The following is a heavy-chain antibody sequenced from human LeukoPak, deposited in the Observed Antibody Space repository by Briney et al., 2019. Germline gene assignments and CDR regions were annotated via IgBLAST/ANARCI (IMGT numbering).Heavy chain of an antibody. V-gene: IGHV3-23*01. CDR2: IDNNGGGT. J-gene: IGHJ4*02. CDR1: GFTFSSYA. Sequence: AQSLTLSCAASGFTFSSYAMGWDRHAPGQGMELDWAIDNNGGGTYYTDSVEARFCISTNNSNNTMYLQLNSLSSEHTALYAGAKVPDSLGYCSAGCCRWHFVYWGEGGLVTV. CDR3: AKVPDSLGYCSAGCCRWHFVY. D-gene: IGHD2-15*01.